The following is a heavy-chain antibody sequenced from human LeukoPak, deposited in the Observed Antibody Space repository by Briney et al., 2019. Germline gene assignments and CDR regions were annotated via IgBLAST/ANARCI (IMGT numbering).Heavy chain of an antibody. CDR2: IYYSGST. CDR3: ARARDGDYPLDY. Sequence: SETLSLTCTVSGGSISSSSYYWGWIRQPPGKGLEWIGSIYYSGSTYYNPSLKSRVTISVDTSKNQFSLKLSSVTAADTAVYYCARARDGDYPLDYWGQGTLVTVSS. CDR1: GGSISSSSYY. V-gene: IGHV4-39*07. D-gene: IGHD4-17*01. J-gene: IGHJ4*02.